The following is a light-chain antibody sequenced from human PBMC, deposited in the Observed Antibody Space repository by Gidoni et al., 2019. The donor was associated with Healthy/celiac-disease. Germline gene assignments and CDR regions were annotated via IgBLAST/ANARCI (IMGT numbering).Light chain of an antibody. J-gene: IGKJ5*01. CDR2: DAS. V-gene: IGKV3-11*01. CDR1: QSVSSY. CDR3: QLRST. Sequence: DIVLTQSPATLSLSPGERATLSCRASQSVSSYLASYQQKPGQAPRLLIYDASNRATGSPARFRGSGSGTDFTLTISSLEPEDFAVYYCQLRSTFGQGTRLEIK.